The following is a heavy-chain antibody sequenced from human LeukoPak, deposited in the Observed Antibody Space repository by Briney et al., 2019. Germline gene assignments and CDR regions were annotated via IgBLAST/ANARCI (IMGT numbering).Heavy chain of an antibody. CDR2: ISYDGSNK. D-gene: IGHD3-10*01. CDR1: GFTFSSYG. J-gene: IGHJ6*02. Sequence: GGSLRLSCAASGFTFSSYGMHWVRQAPGKGLEWVAVISYDGSNKYYADSVKGRFTISRDNSKNTLYLQMNSLRAEDTAVYYWAKDSSLLWFPDGGGDYGMDVWGQGTTVTVSS. V-gene: IGHV3-30*18. CDR3: AKDSSLLWFPDGGGDYGMDV.